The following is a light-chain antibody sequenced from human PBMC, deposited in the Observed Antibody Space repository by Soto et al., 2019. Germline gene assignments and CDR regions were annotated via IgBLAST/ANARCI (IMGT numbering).Light chain of an antibody. CDR2: WAS. V-gene: IGKV4-1*01. CDR1: QTILYSSNNKSY. J-gene: IGKJ1*01. Sequence: DIVMTQSPDSLAVSLGEGASINCKSSQTILYSSNNKSYLAWYQQSPGQPPKLLIYWASTRESGVPDRFSGSGSGTDFTLTISSLQAEEVAVYYCQQYYPTPRTFGQGTKVEIK. CDR3: QQYYPTPRT.